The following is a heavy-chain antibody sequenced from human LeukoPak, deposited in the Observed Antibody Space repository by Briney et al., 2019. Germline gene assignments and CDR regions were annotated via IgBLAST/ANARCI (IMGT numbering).Heavy chain of an antibody. V-gene: IGHV1-2*06. J-gene: IGHJ4*02. CDR1: GYAFTDYY. CDR3: ARDDDFALFYFDC. CDR2: INPNTGVT. D-gene: IGHD3-3*01. Sequence: ASVKVSCKASGYAFTDYYLHWVRQAPGQGLEWMGQINPNTGVTDYAQKFQGRVTMTRDTSISTAYMEVSRLRSDDTAIYYCARDDDFALFYFDCWGQGTLVTVSS.